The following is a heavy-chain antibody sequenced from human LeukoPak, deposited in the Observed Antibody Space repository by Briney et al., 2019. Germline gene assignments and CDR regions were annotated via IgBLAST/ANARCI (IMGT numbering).Heavy chain of an antibody. V-gene: IGHV4-39*01. CDR2: IYYSGST. CDR3: ARAAYSGSRRVDY. D-gene: IGHD1-26*01. J-gene: IGHJ4*02. CDR1: GGSISSSSYY. Sequence: PSETLSLTCTVSGGSISSSSYYWGWIRQPPGKGLEWIGSIYYSGSTYYNPSLKSRVTISVDTSKNQFSLKLGSVTAADTAVYYCARAAYSGSRRVDYWGQGTLVTVSS.